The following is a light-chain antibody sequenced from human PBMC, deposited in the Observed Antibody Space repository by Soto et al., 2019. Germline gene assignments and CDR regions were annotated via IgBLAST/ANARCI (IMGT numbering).Light chain of an antibody. V-gene: IGKV3-20*01. CDR2: GAS. CDR3: QQYGSSSET. J-gene: IGKJ1*01. Sequence: EIVLTQSPGTLSLSPVERATLSCRASQSVSSSYLAWYQQKPGQAPRLLIYGASSRATGIPDRFSGSGSGTDFTLTISRLEPEDFAVYYCQQYGSSSETFGQGTKVDVK. CDR1: QSVSSSY.